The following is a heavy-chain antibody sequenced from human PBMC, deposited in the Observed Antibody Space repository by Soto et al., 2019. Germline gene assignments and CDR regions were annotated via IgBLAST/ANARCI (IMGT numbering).Heavy chain of an antibody. D-gene: IGHD3-10*01. J-gene: IGHJ4*02. CDR3: ARRHYYGSD. V-gene: IGHV3-66*04. CDR2: IYSGGTT. CDR1: GFTVSSNY. Sequence: EVQLVESGGGLVQPGRSLRLSCAASGFTVSSNYMTWVRQAPGQGLECVAIIYSGGTTDYTDSVKGRFTIFRDNSKNTLYLQMNSLRAEDTAVYYCARRHYYGSDWGQGTLVTVSS.